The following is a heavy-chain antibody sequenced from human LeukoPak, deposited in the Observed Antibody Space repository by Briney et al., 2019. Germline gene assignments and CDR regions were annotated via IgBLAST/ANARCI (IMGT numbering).Heavy chain of an antibody. Sequence: GGSLRLSCAASGFTFSSYWMSWVRQAPGKGLEWVANIKQDGSEKYYVDSVKGRFTISRDNAKNSLYLQMNSLRADDTAVYYCAREYCSGGSCYGTVDYWGQGTLVTVSS. CDR3: AREYCSGGSCYGTVDY. V-gene: IGHV3-7*03. D-gene: IGHD2-15*01. CDR1: GFTFSSYW. J-gene: IGHJ4*02. CDR2: IKQDGSEK.